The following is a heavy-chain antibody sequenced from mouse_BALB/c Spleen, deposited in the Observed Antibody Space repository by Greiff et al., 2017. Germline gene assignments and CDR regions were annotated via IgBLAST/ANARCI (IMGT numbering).Heavy chain of an antibody. J-gene: IGHJ2*01. CDR3: TRGNYLYYFDY. CDR2: IRLKSNNYAT. V-gene: IGHV6-6*02. CDR1: GFTFSNYW. Sequence: DVMLVESGGGLVQPGGSMKLSCVASGFTFSNYWMNWVRQSPEKGLEWVAEIRLKSNNYATHYAESVKGRFTISRDESKSSVYLQMNNLRAEDTGIYYCTRGNYLYYFDYWGQGTTLTVSS. D-gene: IGHD2-1*01.